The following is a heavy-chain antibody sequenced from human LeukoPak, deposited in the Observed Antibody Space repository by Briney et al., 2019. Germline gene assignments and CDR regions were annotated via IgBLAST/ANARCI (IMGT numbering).Heavy chain of an antibody. J-gene: IGHJ4*02. CDR2: ISSSGTTI. Sequence: PGGSLRLSCAASGFTFRTHEMHWVRQAPGKGPEWVSYISSSGTTIYYADSVRGRFTISRDNAKNSLYLQMNSLRAEDTAVYYCAREGSTLASSGSGSHYNFDYWGQGTLVTVSS. CDR1: GFTFRTHE. CDR3: AREGSTLASSGSGSHYNFDY. V-gene: IGHV3-48*03. D-gene: IGHD3-10*01.